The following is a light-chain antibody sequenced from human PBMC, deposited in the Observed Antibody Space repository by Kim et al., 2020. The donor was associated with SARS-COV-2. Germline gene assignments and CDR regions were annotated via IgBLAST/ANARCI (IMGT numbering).Light chain of an antibody. CDR2: ATS. J-gene: IGKJ1*01. CDR3: LQDYNYPMT. CDR1: QDIRND. Sequence: AIQMTQSPSSLSVSVGDRVTITCRASQDIRNDLGWYQQKPGKAPKLLIYATSSLQSGVPSRFSGSGSGTDFTLTISSLQPEDFATYYCLQDYNYPMTFCQGTKVDIK. V-gene: IGKV1-6*01.